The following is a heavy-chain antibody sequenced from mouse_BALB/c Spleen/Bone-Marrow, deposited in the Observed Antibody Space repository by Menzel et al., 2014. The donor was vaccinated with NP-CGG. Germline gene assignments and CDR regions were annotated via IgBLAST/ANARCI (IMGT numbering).Heavy chain of an antibody. D-gene: IGHD1-1*01. J-gene: IGHJ2*01. V-gene: IGHV3-2*02. Sequence: EVMLVESGPGLVKPSQSPSLTCTVTGYSITSDYAWNWIRQFPGNKLEWMGYISYSGSTSYNPSLKSRISITRDTSKNQFFLQLNSVTTEDTATYYCARRGTTAYYFDYWGQGTTLTVSS. CDR3: ARRGTTAYYFDY. CDR2: ISYSGST. CDR1: GYSITSDYA.